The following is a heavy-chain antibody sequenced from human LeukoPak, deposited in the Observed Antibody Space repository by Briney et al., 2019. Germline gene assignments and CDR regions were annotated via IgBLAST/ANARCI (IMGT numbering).Heavy chain of an antibody. D-gene: IGHD2-15*01. Sequence: PSETLSLSCTVSGYSISSGYYWGWIRQPPGKGLEWVGSIYHSGSTYYNPSLKSRVAISVDTSKNQFSLKLSSVTAADTAVYYCARARYCSGGSCHFDYWGQGTLVTVSS. CDR3: ARARYCSGGSCHFDY. V-gene: IGHV4-38-2*02. CDR1: GYSISSGYY. CDR2: IYHSGST. J-gene: IGHJ4*02.